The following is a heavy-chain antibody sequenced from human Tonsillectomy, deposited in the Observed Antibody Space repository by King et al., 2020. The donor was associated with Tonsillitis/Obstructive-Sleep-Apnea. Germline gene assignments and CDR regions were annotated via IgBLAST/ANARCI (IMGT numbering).Heavy chain of an antibody. D-gene: IGHD3-9*01. J-gene: IGHJ4*02. CDR3: ARDGGYFEDFDY. CDR2: INTNSGGT. CDR1: GYIFTGYY. V-gene: IGHV1-2*04. Sequence: VQLVESGAEVKKPGASVKVSCKPSGYIFTGYYMHWVRQAPGQGLEWMGWINTNSGGTKYAQKFQDWVTMTRDTSISTAYMELGGLRLDDTAVYYCARDGGYFEDFDYWGQGTLVTVSS.